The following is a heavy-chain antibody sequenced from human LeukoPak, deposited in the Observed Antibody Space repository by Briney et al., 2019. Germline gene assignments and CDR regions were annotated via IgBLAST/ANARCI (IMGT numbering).Heavy chain of an antibody. CDR3: TLPLRDVFDI. Sequence: GGSLRLSCAASGFTVSSSYMSWVRQAPGKGLEWVSIISSAGTTYYADSVKGRFTISRDNSKNTLYLQMSSLRAEDTAVYYCTLPLRDVFDIWGQGTMVTVSS. J-gene: IGHJ3*02. V-gene: IGHV3-53*01. CDR2: ISSAGTT. CDR1: GFTVSSSY.